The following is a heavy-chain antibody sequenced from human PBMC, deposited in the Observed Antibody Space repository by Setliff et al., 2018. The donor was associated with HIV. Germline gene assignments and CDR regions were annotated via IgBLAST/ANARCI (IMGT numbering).Heavy chain of an antibody. CDR3: ARGMDYYDTSGYYQYYFGY. CDR1: GYSFTNHY. J-gene: IGHJ4*02. D-gene: IGHD3-22*01. CDR2: INPTGGST. Sequence: GASVKVSCKPSGYSFTNHYMHWVRQAPGQGLEWMGVINPTGGSTRNTQKFQGRVAMTRDTSTSSAYMELSRLRSDDTAVYYCARGMDYYDTSGYYQYYFGYWGQGTLVTVSS. V-gene: IGHV1-46*01.